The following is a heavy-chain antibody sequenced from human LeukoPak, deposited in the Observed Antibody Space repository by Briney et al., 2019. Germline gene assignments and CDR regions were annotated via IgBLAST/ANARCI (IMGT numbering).Heavy chain of an antibody. CDR1: GGSISSSSYY. V-gene: IGHV4-39*01. CDR3: ARQRVRPGGAFDI. CDR2: IYYSGST. D-gene: IGHD1-1*01. Sequence: PSETLSLTCTVSGGSISSSSYYWGWIRQPPGKGLEWIGSIYYSGSTYYNPSLKSRVTISVDTSKNQFSLKLSSVTAADTAVYYCARQRVRPGGAFDIWGQGTMVTASS. J-gene: IGHJ3*02.